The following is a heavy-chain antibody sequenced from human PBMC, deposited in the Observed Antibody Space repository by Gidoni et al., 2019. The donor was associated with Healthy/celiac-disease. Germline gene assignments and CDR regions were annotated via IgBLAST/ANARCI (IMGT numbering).Heavy chain of an antibody. V-gene: IGHV3-53*01. J-gene: IGHJ2*01. CDR2: IYSVGST. CDR1: GFTVSSNY. D-gene: IGHD6-19*01. Sequence: EVQLVESGGGLIQPGGSLRLSCEASGFTVSSNYMSWVRQAPGKGLEWVSVIYSVGSTSYADSVKGRFTISRDNSKNTLYLQMNGLRAEDTAVYYCARAAYSSGWTSYWYFDLWGRGTLVTVSS. CDR3: ARAAYSSGWTSYWYFDL.